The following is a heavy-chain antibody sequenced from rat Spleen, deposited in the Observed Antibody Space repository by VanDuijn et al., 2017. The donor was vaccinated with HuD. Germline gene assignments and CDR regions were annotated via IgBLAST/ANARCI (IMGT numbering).Heavy chain of an antibody. CDR3: AREERGVDY. J-gene: IGHJ2*01. CDR2: INKDSRKI. Sequence: EVKLVESGGGLVQPGRSLKLSCAASGFNFNDYWMGWVRQAPGKGLEWIGEINKDSRKIKYTPSLKDRFTISRDNAQNTLYLQMSKLGSEDTAIYYCAREERGVDYWGQGVMVTVSS. V-gene: IGHV4-2*01. CDR1: GFNFNDYW.